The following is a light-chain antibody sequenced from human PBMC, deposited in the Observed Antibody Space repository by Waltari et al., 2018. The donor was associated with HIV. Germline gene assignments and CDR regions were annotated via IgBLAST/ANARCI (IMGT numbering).Light chain of an antibody. V-gene: IGLV6-57*01. J-gene: IGLJ2*01. CDR1: SVSIASNS. CDR2: KDD. CDR3: QSYDNENPVL. Sequence: NFMLTQPHSVSESPGKTVTVSCTRSSVSIASNSVQWYQQRPGSSPTTVIYKDDQRPSGVPDRFSGSIDSSSNSASLTISGLRPEDEADYYCQSYDNENPVLFGGGTKLTVL.